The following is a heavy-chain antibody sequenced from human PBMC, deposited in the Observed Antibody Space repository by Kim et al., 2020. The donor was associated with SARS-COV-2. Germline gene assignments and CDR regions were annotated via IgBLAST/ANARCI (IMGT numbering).Heavy chain of an antibody. CDR2: SYYSGST. V-gene: IGHV4-59*01. CDR3: AMGLGMDNWFDP. J-gene: IGHJ5*02. CDR1: GGSISSYY. D-gene: IGHD3-16*01. Sequence: SETLSLTCTVSGGSISSYYWSWIRQPPGKGLEWIGYSYYSGSTNYNPSLKSRVTISVDTSKNQFSLKLSSVTAADTAVYYCAMGLGMDNWFDPWGQGTLVTVSS.